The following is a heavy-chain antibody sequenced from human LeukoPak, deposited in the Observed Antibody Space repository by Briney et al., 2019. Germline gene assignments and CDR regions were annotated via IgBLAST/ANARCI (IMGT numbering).Heavy chain of an antibody. D-gene: IGHD1-26*01. CDR3: AREGGSYPIDY. CDR1: GGTFSSYA. CDR2: IIPIFGTA. Sequence: GASVKVSCKASGGTFSSYAISWVRQAPGQGLEWMGRIIPIFGTANYAQKFQGRVTITTDESTSTAYMDLSSLRSEDTAVYYCAREGGSYPIDYWGQGTLVTVSS. J-gene: IGHJ4*02. V-gene: IGHV1-69*05.